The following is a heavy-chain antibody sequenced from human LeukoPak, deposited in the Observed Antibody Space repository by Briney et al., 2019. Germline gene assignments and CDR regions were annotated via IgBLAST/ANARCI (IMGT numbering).Heavy chain of an antibody. CDR2: IIPDIGGT. V-gene: IGHV1-2*02. D-gene: IGHD2-15*01. CDR1: GYTLTEYY. J-gene: IGHJ4*02. CDR3: STENKYCFGANRGVL. Sequence: ASVKVSCKASGYTLTEYYIHWVRQAPGQGLEGMGFIIPDIGGTTYQPNFQGRVTMTRDTSISTFYMELSSLRTDDTAVYYCSTENKYCFGANRGVLWGPGTQVTVS.